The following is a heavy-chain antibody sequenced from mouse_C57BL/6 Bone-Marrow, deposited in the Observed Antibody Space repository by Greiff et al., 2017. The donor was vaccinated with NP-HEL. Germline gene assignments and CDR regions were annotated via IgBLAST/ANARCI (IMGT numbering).Heavy chain of an antibody. CDR1: GYTFTDYY. Sequence: EVKLQESGPVLVKPGASVKMSCKASGYTFTDYYMNWVKQSHGKSLEWIGDINPNNGGTSYNQKFKGKATLTVDKSSSTAYMELRSLTSEDSAVYYCARTGFAYWGQGTLVTVSA. CDR3: ARTGFAY. CDR2: INPNNGGT. J-gene: IGHJ3*01. V-gene: IGHV1-26*01.